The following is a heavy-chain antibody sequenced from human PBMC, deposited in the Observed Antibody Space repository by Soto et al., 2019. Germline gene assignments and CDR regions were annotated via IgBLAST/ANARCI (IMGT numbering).Heavy chain of an antibody. J-gene: IGHJ4*02. CDR1: GFSLNTSGVC. Sequence: QITLKESGPTLVKPTQTLTLTCTFSGFSLNTSGVCVCWIRQPPGKALEWLALIYWDDDKRYSPSLKSRLTITKDTSKDQVVLTMTNMNPVDTGTYYCARGAVAEGDFDYWGQGTLVNVSS. CDR2: IYWDDDK. CDR3: ARGAVAEGDFDY. D-gene: IGHD6-19*01. V-gene: IGHV2-5*02.